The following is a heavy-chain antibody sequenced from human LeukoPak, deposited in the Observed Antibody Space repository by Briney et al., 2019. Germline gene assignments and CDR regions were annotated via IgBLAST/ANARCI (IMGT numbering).Heavy chain of an antibody. CDR2: IYSSGNT. V-gene: IGHV4-4*07. Sequence: PSETLSLTCTVSGGSISSYHWSWIRQPAGKGLEWIGRIYSSGNTSYSPSLKSRVTMSVDTSKNQFSLKLSSVTAADTALYYCARATSGTYYYFDSWGRGTLVSVFS. D-gene: IGHD3-10*01. J-gene: IGHJ4*02. CDR1: GGSISSYH. CDR3: ARATSGTYYYFDS.